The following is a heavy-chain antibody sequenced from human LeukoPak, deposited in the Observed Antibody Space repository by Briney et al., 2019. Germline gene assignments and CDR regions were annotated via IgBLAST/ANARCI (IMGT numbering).Heavy chain of an antibody. Sequence: PGGSLRLSCAASGFTFSSYGMHWVRQAPGKGREWVAVIWYDGSNKYYADSVKGRFTISRDNSKNTLYLQMNSLRAEDTAVYYCARVNWNYVPYYYYMDVWGKGTTVTVSS. V-gene: IGHV3-33*01. CDR3: ARVNWNYVPYYYYMDV. J-gene: IGHJ6*03. CDR2: IWYDGSNK. D-gene: IGHD1-7*01. CDR1: GFTFSSYG.